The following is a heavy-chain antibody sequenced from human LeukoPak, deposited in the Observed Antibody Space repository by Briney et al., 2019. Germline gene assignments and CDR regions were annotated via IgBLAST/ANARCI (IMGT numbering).Heavy chain of an antibody. CDR1: GFSFSDYA. J-gene: IGHJ4*02. Sequence: GEFLRLSCVASGFSFSDYAMHWVRQAPGKGLEWVAVISADGRDKYYIDSVRGRFTISRGNSKTTVFLQMNSLEVEDTAVYYCATPLPSKWSSSWYSGHFDYWGQGALVTVPS. D-gene: IGHD6-13*01. CDR2: ISADGRDK. CDR3: ATPLPSKWSSSWYSGHFDY. V-gene: IGHV3-30*04.